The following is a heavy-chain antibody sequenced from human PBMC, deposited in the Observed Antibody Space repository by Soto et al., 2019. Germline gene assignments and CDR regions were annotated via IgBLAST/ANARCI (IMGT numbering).Heavy chain of an antibody. V-gene: IGHV3-53*01. J-gene: IGHJ6*02. CDR3: VRPRQSGENYGMDV. CDR2: LYTEGTT. CDR1: GLTVSHNY. D-gene: IGHD3-16*01. Sequence: EVQLVESGGGLIQPGGSLRLSCVASGLTVSHNYMAWVRQAPEMGLEWVSILYTEGTTYYADSVKGRFTISRDSSKNTLFLQMDSLRAEDTAVYYCVRPRQSGENYGMDVWGQGTTVTVSS.